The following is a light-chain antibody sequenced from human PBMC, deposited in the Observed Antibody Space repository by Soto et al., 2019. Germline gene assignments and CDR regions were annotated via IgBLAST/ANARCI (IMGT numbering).Light chain of an antibody. CDR1: SSDVGNYDY. J-gene: IGLJ1*01. V-gene: IGLV2-14*01. CDR2: DVG. CDR3: SSYTSSSTLV. Sequence: QSALTQPASMSGSPGQSITISCTGTSSDVGNYDYVSWYQQHPGKAPKLMIFDVGVRPSGVSNRFSGSKSDNTASLTISGLQTEDEADYYCSSYTSSSTLVFGTGTKVTVL.